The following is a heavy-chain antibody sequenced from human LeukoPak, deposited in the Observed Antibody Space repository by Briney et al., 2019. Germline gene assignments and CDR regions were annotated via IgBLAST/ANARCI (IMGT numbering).Heavy chain of an antibody. CDR2: ISSSGSTI. J-gene: IGHJ4*02. CDR3: ARGPNYYGSGSYLDY. V-gene: IGHV3-48*03. CDR1: GFTFSSYE. Sequence: GGSLRLSCAASGFTFSSYEMNWVRQAPGKGLEWVSYISSSGSTIYYADSVKGRFTISRDNAKNSLYLQMNSLRAEDTAVYYCARGPNYYGSGSYLDYWGQGTLVTVSS. D-gene: IGHD3-10*01.